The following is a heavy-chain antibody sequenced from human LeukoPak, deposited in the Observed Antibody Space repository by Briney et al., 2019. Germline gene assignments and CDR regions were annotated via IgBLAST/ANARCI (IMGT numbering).Heavy chain of an antibody. CDR3: RRVLDY. Sequence: GGSLRLSCAASGFTFRSYWMSWVRQAPGKGLEWVANIKQDGGDKYCADSVKGRFTISRDNAKNSLYLQMNSLRAEDTAVYYCRRVLDYWGQGTLVTVSS. D-gene: IGHD2-8*01. CDR1: GFTFRSYW. CDR2: IKQDGGDK. V-gene: IGHV3-7*01. J-gene: IGHJ4*02.